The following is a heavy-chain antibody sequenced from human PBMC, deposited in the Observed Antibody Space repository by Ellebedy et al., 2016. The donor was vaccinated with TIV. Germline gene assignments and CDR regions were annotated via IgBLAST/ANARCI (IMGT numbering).Heavy chain of an antibody. CDR2: FYYSGGT. CDR3: ARLRDWFDP. J-gene: IGHJ5*02. Sequence: SETLSLXXTFSGGSTTPYYWNWIRQSPGKGLEWIGNFYYSGGTSYNPSLESRVTISVDTSKNQVSLKLKSVTAKDTGVYFCARLRDWFDPWGQGLLVTVSS. CDR1: GGSTTPYY. V-gene: IGHV4-59*08.